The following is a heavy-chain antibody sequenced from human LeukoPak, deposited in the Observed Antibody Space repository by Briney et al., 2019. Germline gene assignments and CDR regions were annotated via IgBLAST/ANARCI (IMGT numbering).Heavy chain of an antibody. V-gene: IGHV3-20*04. CDR1: GFTFDDYG. J-gene: IGHJ4*02. CDR2: INWNGGST. CDR3: ASLGSSTVTLDY. D-gene: IGHD4-17*01. Sequence: GGSLRLSCAASGFTFDDYGMSWVRQAPGKGLEWVSGINWNGGSTGYADSVKGRFTISRDNAKNSLYLQMNSLRAEDTAVYYCASLGSSTVTLDYWGQGTLVAVSS.